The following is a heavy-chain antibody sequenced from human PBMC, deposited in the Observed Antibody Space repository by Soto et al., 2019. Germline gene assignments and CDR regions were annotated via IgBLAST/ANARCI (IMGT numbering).Heavy chain of an antibody. CDR1: GFIFSNYA. CDR3: AKRSHAYGDTWDDALDI. V-gene: IGHV3-30*18. J-gene: IGHJ3*02. Sequence: QVQLVESGGGVVQPGRSLRLSCAASGFIFSNYAMHWVRQAPGKGLEWVAVISHDGGSKTYADSVKGRFTISRDNSKNTLYLQMNSLRDEDTAVYYCAKRSHAYGDTWDDALDIWGQGTMVTVSS. D-gene: IGHD4-17*01. CDR2: ISHDGGSK.